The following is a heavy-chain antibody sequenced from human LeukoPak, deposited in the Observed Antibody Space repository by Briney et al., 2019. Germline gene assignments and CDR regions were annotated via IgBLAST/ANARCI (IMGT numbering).Heavy chain of an antibody. D-gene: IGHD6-6*01. Sequence: GGSLRLSCAASGFTFSSYGTHWVRQAPGKGLEWVAVIWYDGSNKYYADSVKGRFTISRDNSKNTLYLQMNSLRAEDTAVYYCAKVGGIAARLAYFDYWGQGTLVTVSS. CDR2: IWYDGSNK. V-gene: IGHV3-33*06. CDR1: GFTFSSYG. CDR3: AKVGGIAARLAYFDY. J-gene: IGHJ4*02.